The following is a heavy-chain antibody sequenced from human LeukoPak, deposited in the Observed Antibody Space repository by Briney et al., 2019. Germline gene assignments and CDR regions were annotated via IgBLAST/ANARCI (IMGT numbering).Heavy chain of an antibody. V-gene: IGHV4-34*01. Sequence: AETLSLTCAVYGDSFSGYYWSWVRQSPDKGREWVGQINQSGSATYNPSRKSGLTISVGSSKNQCSRELAAGTAADTAVYYCARGRRPSVERQYPGGWYYFAYWGQATLVTVSS. CDR3: ARGRRPSVERQYPGGWYYFAY. CDR1: GDSFSGYY. D-gene: IGHD6-19*01. CDR2: INQSGSA. J-gene: IGHJ4*02.